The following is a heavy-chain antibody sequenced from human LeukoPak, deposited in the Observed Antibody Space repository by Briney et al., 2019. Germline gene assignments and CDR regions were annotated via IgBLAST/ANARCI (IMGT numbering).Heavy chain of an antibody. CDR2: IYTSGRT. CDR3: ARDTYYYDSSGPKYDY. V-gene: IGHV4-4*07. J-gene: IGHJ4*02. D-gene: IGHD3-22*01. Sequence: SETLSLTCTVSVGSISSYYWSWIRQPAGKGLEWIGRIYTSGRTNYNPSRKSRVTMSVDTSKTPFSLKLRSVTAADTAVYYCARDTYYYDSSGPKYDYWGQGTLVTVSS. CDR1: VGSISSYY.